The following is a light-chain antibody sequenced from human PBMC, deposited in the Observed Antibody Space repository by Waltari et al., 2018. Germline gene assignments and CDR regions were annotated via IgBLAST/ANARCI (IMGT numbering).Light chain of an antibody. Sequence: DIQMTQSPPSLSASVGDRVTITCRASQGISNYLAWYQQKPGTVPKLLIYTASTLQSGVPSRFSGSGSATDFSLTISSLQPEDVATYYCQKYDSAPFAFGPGTRVDIK. J-gene: IGKJ3*01. CDR1: QGISNY. CDR3: QKYDSAPFA. V-gene: IGKV1-27*01. CDR2: TAS.